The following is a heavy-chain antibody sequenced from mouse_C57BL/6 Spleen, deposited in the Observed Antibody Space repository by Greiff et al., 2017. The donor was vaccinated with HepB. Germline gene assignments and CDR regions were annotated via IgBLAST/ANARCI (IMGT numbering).Heavy chain of an antibody. CDR2: IDPSDSYT. J-gene: IGHJ3*01. Sequence: QVQLQQPGAELVMPGASVKLSCKASGYTFTSYWMHWVKQRPGQGLEWIGEIDPSDSYTNYNQKFTGKSTLTVDKSSSTAYMQLSSLTSEDSAVYYWARRGDGSSPGGVAYWGQGTLVTVSA. CDR3: ARRGDGSSPGGVAY. V-gene: IGHV1-69*01. CDR1: GYTFTSYW. D-gene: IGHD1-1*01.